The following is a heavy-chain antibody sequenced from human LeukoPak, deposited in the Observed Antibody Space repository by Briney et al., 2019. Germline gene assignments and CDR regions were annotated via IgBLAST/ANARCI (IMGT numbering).Heavy chain of an antibody. D-gene: IGHD2-15*01. J-gene: IGHJ4*02. Sequence: ASVKVSCMPSGYTPTTYNIHWVRPAPGQGLEWMGWITPNSGGTNYAQKFQGRVTITRDTSPSTAYMELSRLIYDDTAEYSCARGRGGGYFDFWGQGTLVTVSS. CDR2: ITPNSGGT. CDR3: ARGRGGGYFDF. CDR1: GYTPTTYN. V-gene: IGHV1-2*02.